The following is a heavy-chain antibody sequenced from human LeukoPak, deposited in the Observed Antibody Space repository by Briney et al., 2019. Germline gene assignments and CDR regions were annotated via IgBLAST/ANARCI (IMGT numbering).Heavy chain of an antibody. V-gene: IGHV3-30*18. D-gene: IGHD2-15*01. J-gene: IGHJ3*02. CDR3: AKVGVVGWLPGAFDI. CDR2: ISYDGSNK. Sequence: GGSLRLSCAASGFTFSSYGMHWVRQAPGKGLEWVAVISYDGSNKYYADSVKGRFTISRDNSKNTLYLQMNSLRAEDTAVYYCAKVGVVGWLPGAFDIWGQGTMVTVSS. CDR1: GFTFSSYG.